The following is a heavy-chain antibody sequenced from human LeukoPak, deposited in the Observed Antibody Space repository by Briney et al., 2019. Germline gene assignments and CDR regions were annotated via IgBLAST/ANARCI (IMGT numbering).Heavy chain of an antibody. V-gene: IGHV5-51*01. D-gene: IGHD1-26*01. CDR2: IWPGDSET. Sequence: GESLKISCKASGYNFDKSWIGWVRQMPGKGLEWMGIIWPGDSETKYGPSFQGQVTISADKSINTAYLQWTSLKASDSAIYYCAKLSGPIVGAAFDYWGQGTLVTVSS. CDR1: GYNFDKSW. CDR3: AKLSGPIVGAAFDY. J-gene: IGHJ4*02.